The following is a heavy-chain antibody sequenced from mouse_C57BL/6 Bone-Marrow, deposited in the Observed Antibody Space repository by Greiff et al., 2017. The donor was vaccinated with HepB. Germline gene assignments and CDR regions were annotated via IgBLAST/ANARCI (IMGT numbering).Heavy chain of an antibody. D-gene: IGHD1-1*01. CDR1: GYTFTSYW. V-gene: IGHV1-69*01. CDR3: ARSDYGSGGDY. J-gene: IGHJ2*01. CDR2: IDPSDSYT. Sequence: QGQRRQAGAGLVRPGWAGGGSGKSSGYTFTSYWMHWVRQRPGQGLEWIGEIDPSDSYTNYNQKFKGKSTLTVDKSSSTAYMQLSSLTSEDSAVYYCARSDYGSGGDYWGQGTTLTVSS.